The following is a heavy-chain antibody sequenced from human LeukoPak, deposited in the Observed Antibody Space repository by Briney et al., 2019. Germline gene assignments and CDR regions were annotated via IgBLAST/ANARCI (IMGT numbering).Heavy chain of an antibody. CDR2: INPNSGGT. V-gene: IGHV1-2*06. Sequence: ASVKVSCKASGYTFTGYYIHWVRQAPGQGLEWMGRINPNSGGTNYAQSFQGRVTMTRDTSITTAYMELSRLRSDDTAVYYCARGVGTIRGPYYYYYMDVWGKGTTVTVSS. CDR3: ARGVGTIRGPYYYYYMDV. D-gene: IGHD5-12*01. J-gene: IGHJ6*03. CDR1: GYTFTGYY.